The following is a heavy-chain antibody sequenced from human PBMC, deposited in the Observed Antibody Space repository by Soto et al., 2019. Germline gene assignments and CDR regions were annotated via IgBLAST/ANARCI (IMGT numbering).Heavy chain of an antibody. Sequence: PGGSLRLSCAASGFTFSNYAMNWVRQAPGKGLEWVSVISGGGDSTFYADPVKGRFTISRDNFKNTLYLQMNSLRAGDTAVYYCAKGGSTVTARYFFDYWGQGALVTISS. CDR1: GFTFSNYA. V-gene: IGHV3-23*01. CDR3: AKGGSTVTARYFFDY. J-gene: IGHJ4*02. CDR2: ISGGGDST. D-gene: IGHD2-21*02.